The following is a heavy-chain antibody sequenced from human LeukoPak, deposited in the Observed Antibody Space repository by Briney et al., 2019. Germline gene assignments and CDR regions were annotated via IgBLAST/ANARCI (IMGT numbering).Heavy chain of an antibody. CDR1: GGSFSGYY. V-gene: IGHV4-34*01. D-gene: IGHD2-21*01. CDR2: INHSGST. CDR3: ARHIRAKYYYYYYMDV. Sequence: KPSETLSLTCAVYGGSFSGYYWSWIRQPPGKGLEWIGEINHSGSTNYNPSLKSRVTISVDTSKNQFSLKLSSVTAADTAVYYCARHIRAKYYYYYYMDVWGKGTTVTISS. J-gene: IGHJ6*03.